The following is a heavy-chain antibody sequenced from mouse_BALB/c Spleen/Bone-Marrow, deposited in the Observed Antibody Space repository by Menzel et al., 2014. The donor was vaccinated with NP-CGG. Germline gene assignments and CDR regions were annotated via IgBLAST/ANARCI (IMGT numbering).Heavy chain of an antibody. D-gene: IGHD2-10*02. CDR1: GFTFSDFY. J-gene: IGHJ3*01. CDR3: ARDVGYGNYFVY. CDR2: SRNKAKYYTT. V-gene: IGHV7-1*02. Sequence: DVKLVESGGGLVQPGDSLRLSCAPSGFTFSDFYMEWVRQPPGKRLEWIAASRNKAKYYTTEYSASVKGRFIVSRDTSQSVLYLQMNALGAEDTAIYYCARDVGYGNYFVYWGQGTLVTVSA.